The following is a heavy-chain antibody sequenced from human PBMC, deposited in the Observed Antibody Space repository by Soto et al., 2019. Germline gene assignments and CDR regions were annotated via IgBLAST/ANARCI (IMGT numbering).Heavy chain of an antibody. CDR1: GYTFTGYY. J-gene: IGHJ4*02. CDR2: INPNSGGT. Sequence: QVQLVQSGAEVKKPGASVKVSCKASGYTFTGYYMHWVRQAPGQGLEWMGWINPNSGGTNYAQKFQGRVSITRDTSISTAYMELSRLRSDDTAVYYCATIAVAGPPAGYYFDYWGQGTLVTVSS. V-gene: IGHV1-2*02. D-gene: IGHD6-19*01. CDR3: ATIAVAGPPAGYYFDY.